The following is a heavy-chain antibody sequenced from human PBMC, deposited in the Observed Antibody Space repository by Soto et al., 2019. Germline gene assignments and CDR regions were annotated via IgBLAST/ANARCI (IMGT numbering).Heavy chain of an antibody. CDR3: AREKITLRYYFDY. CDR2: IYRGGNT. CDR1: GFTVSNNY. D-gene: IGHD3-16*01. Sequence: GGSLRLSCAASGFTVSNNYMSWVRQAPGKGLEWVSTIYRGGNTYYADSVKGRFTISRDNSKNTLYLQMNSLRAEDTAVYYCAREKITLRYYFDYWGQGTLVTVSS. V-gene: IGHV3-53*01. J-gene: IGHJ4*02.